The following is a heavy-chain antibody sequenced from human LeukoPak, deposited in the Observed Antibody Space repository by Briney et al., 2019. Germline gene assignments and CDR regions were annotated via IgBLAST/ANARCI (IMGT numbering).Heavy chain of an antibody. J-gene: IGHJ4*02. Sequence: SVKVSCKASGGTFSNYAISWVRQAPGQGLEWMGGIIPILGTSNYAQRFQDRLTITADESTSTAYLELSSLTSDDTAVYYCAREMETGTVVTPGYWGQGTLVTVSS. D-gene: IGHD4-23*01. V-gene: IGHV1-69*01. CDR2: IIPILGTS. CDR1: GGTFSNYA. CDR3: AREMETGTVVTPGY.